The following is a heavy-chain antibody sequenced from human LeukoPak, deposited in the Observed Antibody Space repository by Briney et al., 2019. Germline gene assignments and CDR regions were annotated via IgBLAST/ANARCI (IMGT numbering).Heavy chain of an antibody. CDR2: IGTDGGGT. Sequence: GGSLRLSCSASGFTFSNYAIHWVRQAPGKGLEYVSAIGTDGGGTYYADSVKGRFTISRGNSKNTLYLQMNSLRAEDTAVYYCARDLYYYGSGSYSSIDYWGQGTLVTVSS. CDR3: ARDLYYYGSGSYSSIDY. J-gene: IGHJ4*02. D-gene: IGHD3-10*01. CDR1: GFTFSNYA. V-gene: IGHV3-64*04.